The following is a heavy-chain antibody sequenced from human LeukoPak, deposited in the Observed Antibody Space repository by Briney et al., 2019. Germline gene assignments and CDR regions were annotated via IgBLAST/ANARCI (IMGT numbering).Heavy chain of an antibody. CDR1: GFTFSSYS. D-gene: IGHD5-18*01. J-gene: IGHJ4*02. V-gene: IGHV3-23*01. CDR2: ISGSGGST. Sequence: GGSLRLSCAASGFTFSSYSMSWVRQAPGKGLEWVSAISGSGGSTYYADSVKGRFTIPRDNSKNTLYLQMNSLRAEDTAVYYCEKDVGYSYGYCNYWGQGTLVTVSS. CDR3: EKDVGYSYGYCNY.